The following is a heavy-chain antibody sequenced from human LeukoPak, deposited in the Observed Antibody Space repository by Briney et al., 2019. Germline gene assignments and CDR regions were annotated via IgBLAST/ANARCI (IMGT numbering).Heavy chain of an antibody. CDR3: ARDSSWSPFDY. D-gene: IGHD6-6*01. CDR1: GGSISSGGYS. Sequence: SQTLSLTCAVSGGSISSGGYSWSWIRQPPGKGLEWIGYIYHSGSTYYNPSLKSRVTISVDRSKNQFSLKLSSVTAADTAVYNCARDSSWSPFDYWGQGTLVTVSS. J-gene: IGHJ4*02. CDR2: IYHSGST. V-gene: IGHV4-30-2*01.